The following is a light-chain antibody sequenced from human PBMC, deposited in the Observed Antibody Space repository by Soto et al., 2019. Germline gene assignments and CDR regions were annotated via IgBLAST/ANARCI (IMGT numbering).Light chain of an antibody. CDR3: QDYGSSRT. CDR2: DAS. V-gene: IGKV3-20*01. CDR1: QSVSSSY. Sequence: EIVLTQSPGTLSLSPGERATLSCRASQSVSSSYLAWYQQKPGQAPRLLIYDASSRATGIPDRFSGSGSGTDFTLTISRLEPEDFAVYYCQDYGSSRTFGQGTKVEIK. J-gene: IGKJ1*01.